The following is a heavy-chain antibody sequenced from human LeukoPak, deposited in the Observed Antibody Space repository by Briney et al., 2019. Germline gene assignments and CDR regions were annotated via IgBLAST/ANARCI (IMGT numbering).Heavy chain of an antibody. V-gene: IGHV2-5*02. CDR1: GFSLSTSGVG. CDR2: IYWDDDK. D-gene: IGHD6-19*01. Sequence: SGPTLVKPAQTLTLTCTSSGFSLSTSGVGVGWIRQPPGKALEWLALIYWDDDKRYSPSLKSRLTITKDTSKNQVVLTMTNMDPVDTATYYCAHLSSGWRYFDYWGQGTLVTVSS. J-gene: IGHJ4*02. CDR3: AHLSSGWRYFDY.